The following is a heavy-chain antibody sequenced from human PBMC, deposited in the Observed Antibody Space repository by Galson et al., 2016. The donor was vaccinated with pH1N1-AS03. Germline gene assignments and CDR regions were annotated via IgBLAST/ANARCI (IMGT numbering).Heavy chain of an antibody. D-gene: IGHD2-15*01. V-gene: IGHV1-18*04. Sequence: SVKVSCKASGYTFSTYGVSWVRQAPGQGLEWMGWISGYDDDTNYAQNVAGRVTMTTDKSTSTVYMELRSLRSDDTAVYYCARDRGFRPDTFDIWGQGTWVIVSS. J-gene: IGHJ3*02. CDR1: GYTFSTYG. CDR3: ARDRGFRPDTFDI. CDR2: ISGYDDDT.